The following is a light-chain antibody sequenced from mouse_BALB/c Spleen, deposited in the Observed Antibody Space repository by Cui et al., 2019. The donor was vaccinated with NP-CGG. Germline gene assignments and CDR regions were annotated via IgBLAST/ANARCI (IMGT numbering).Light chain of an antibody. V-gene: IGLV1*01. Sequence: QAVVTQESALTTSPGETVTLTCRSSTGAVTTSNYANWFQEKPDHLFTGLIGGTNNRAPGVPARFSGSLIGDNAALTITGAQTEDEAIYFCALWYSNHWVFGGGTKLTVL. CDR3: ALWYSNHWV. J-gene: IGLJ1*01. CDR1: TGAVTTSNY. CDR2: GTN.